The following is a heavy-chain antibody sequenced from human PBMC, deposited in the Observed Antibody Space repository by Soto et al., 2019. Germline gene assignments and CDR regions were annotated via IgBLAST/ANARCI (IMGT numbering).Heavy chain of an antibody. V-gene: IGHV3-23*01. CDR2: ISGSGGST. Sequence: PWGSLSLSCAASGFTFSSYAMSWVRQAPGKGLEWVSAISGSGGSTYYADSVKGRFTISRDNSKNTLYLQMNSLRAEDTAVYYCAKLYGDYVLGFDYWGQGTLVTVSS. J-gene: IGHJ4*02. D-gene: IGHD4-17*01. CDR3: AKLYGDYVLGFDY. CDR1: GFTFSSYA.